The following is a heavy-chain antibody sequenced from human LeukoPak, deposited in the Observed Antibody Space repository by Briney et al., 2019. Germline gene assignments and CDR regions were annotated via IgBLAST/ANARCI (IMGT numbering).Heavy chain of an antibody. Sequence: SETLSLTCAVSGGSFSGYYWSWIRQPPGKGLEWIGEINHSGSTNYNPSLKSRVTISVDTSKNQFSLKLSSVTAADTAVYYCARDDYYGSGRPFDYWGQGTLVTVSS. CDR1: GGSFSGYY. V-gene: IGHV4-34*01. CDR3: ARDDYYGSGRPFDY. D-gene: IGHD3-10*01. CDR2: INHSGST. J-gene: IGHJ4*02.